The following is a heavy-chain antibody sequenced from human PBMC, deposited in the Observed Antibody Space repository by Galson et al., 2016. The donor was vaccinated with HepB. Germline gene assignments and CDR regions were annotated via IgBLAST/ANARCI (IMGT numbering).Heavy chain of an antibody. CDR3: GGVTTWLAGV. J-gene: IGHJ4*01. Sequence: SLRLSCAASGFTFSSYWMTWVRQAPGKGLEWVANIKPDGSEKYSVDSVKGRITISRDNDKNSLYLQMNSLRVEDAAVYYCGGVTTWLAGVWGHGTLVAVSS. D-gene: IGHD5-12*01. V-gene: IGHV3-7*04. CDR2: IKPDGSEK. CDR1: GFTFSSYW.